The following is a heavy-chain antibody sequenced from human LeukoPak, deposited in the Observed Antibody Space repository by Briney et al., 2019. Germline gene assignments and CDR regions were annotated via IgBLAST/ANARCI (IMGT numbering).Heavy chain of an antibody. J-gene: IGHJ4*02. CDR2: IYSGGST. D-gene: IGHD3-22*01. Sequence: TGGSLRLSCAASGFTVSSNYMSWVRQAPGKGLEWVTVIYSGGSTYYADSVKGRFTISRDNSKNTLYLQMNSLRAEDTAVYYCARARRDYDSSGYSRAYYFDYWGQGTLVTVSS. CDR1: GFTVSSNY. CDR3: ARARRDYDSSGYSRAYYFDY. V-gene: IGHV3-66*01.